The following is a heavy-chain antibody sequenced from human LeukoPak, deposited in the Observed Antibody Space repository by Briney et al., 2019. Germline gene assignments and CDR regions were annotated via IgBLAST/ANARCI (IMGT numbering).Heavy chain of an antibody. CDR2: IIPIFGVT. CDR3: ASPPDAKGVS. Sequence: ASVKVSCKASGDTFSQYAISWVRQAPGQGLEWMGGIIPIFGVTNYAQKYQGRVTITADRSTDTVYMHLRSLRFEDTGVYYCASPPDAKGVSGGQGTLVTVSS. V-gene: IGHV1-69*10. J-gene: IGHJ4*02. D-gene: IGHD1-14*01. CDR1: GDTFSQYA.